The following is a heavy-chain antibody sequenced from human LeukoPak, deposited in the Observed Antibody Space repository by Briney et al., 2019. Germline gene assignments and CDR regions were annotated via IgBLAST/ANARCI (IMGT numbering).Heavy chain of an antibody. V-gene: IGHV4-34*01. Sequence: SETLSLTCAVYGGSFSGYYWSWIRQPPGKGLEWIGEINHSGSTNYNPSLKSRVTISVDTSKNQFSLKLSSVTAADTAVYYCATGTTYPYYYGMDVWGQGTTVTVSS. J-gene: IGHJ6*02. CDR3: ATGTTYPYYYGMDV. CDR2: INHSGST. CDR1: GGSFSGYY. D-gene: IGHD1-1*01.